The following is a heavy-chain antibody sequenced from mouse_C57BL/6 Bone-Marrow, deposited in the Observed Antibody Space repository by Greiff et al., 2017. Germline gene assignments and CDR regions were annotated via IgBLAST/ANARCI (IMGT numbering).Heavy chain of an antibody. J-gene: IGHJ4*01. CDR2: IDPSASYT. CDR1: GYTFTSYW. D-gene: IGHD1-1*01. CDR3: ARVTTVLATDYAMDY. V-gene: IGHV1-69*01. Sequence: QVQLQQPGAELVMPGASVKLSCKASGYTFTSYWMHWVKQRPGQGLEWIGEIDPSASYTNYNQKFKGKSTLTVDKSSSTAYMQLRSLTSEDSAVYYCARVTTVLATDYAMDYWGQGTSVTVSS.